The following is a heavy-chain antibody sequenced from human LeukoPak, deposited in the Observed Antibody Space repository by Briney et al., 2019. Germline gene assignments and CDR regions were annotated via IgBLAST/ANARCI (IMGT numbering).Heavy chain of an antibody. V-gene: IGHV4-39*01. CDR2: IYYSGST. CDR3: AGVALTYYYDSKGWFDP. J-gene: IGHJ5*02. D-gene: IGHD3-22*01. CDR1: GGSISSTSYY. Sequence: SETLSLTCTVSGGSISSTSYYWGWLRQPPGKGLEWIGTIYYSGSTYYNPSLKSRVTISVDTPKNQFSLKLSSVTAADTAVYSCAGVALTYYYDSKGWFDPWGQGTLVTVSS.